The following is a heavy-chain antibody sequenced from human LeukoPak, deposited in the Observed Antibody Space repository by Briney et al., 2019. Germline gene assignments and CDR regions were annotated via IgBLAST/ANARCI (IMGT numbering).Heavy chain of an antibody. J-gene: IGHJ6*04. Sequence: GGSLRLSCVASGFTFSSHAMSWVRQAPGKGLEWVSAIGGGRNSTYFADSVKGRFTISRDNSKNTLYLQMNSLRAEDTAVYYCAELGITMIGGVWGKGTTVTISS. CDR1: GFTFSSHA. D-gene: IGHD3-10*02. CDR2: IGGGRNST. V-gene: IGHV3-23*01. CDR3: AELGITMIGGV.